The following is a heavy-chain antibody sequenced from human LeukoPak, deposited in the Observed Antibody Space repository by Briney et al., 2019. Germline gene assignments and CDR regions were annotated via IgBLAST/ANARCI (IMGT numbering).Heavy chain of an antibody. Sequence: GGSLRLSCAASGFTFDDYAMHWVRQAPGKGLEWVSLISGDGGSTYYADSVKGRFTISRDNSKNSLYLQMNSLRTEDTALYYCAKDNSIVGATNRHYYYYYYYGMDVWGQGTTVTVSS. CDR2: ISGDGGST. CDR3: AKDNSIVGATNRHYYYYYYYGMDV. V-gene: IGHV3-43*02. D-gene: IGHD1-26*01. J-gene: IGHJ6*02. CDR1: GFTFDDYA.